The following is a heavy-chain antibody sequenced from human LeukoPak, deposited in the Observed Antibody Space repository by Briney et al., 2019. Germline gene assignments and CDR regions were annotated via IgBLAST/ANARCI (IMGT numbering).Heavy chain of an antibody. CDR1: GFSFSSYA. D-gene: IGHD5-18*01. CDR2: ISGSGDNT. J-gene: IGHJ4*02. V-gene: IGHV3-23*01. Sequence: GGSLRLSCAASGFSFSSYAMNWVRQAPGKGLEWVSTISGSGDNTYYTDSVKGRFTISRDNAKNTLYLRMDSLRAEDTAVYFCVNGYTYGQYWGQGTLVTVSS. CDR3: VNGYTYGQY.